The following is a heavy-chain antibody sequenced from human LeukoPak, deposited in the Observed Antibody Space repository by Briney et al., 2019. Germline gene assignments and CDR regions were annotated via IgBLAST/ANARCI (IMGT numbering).Heavy chain of an antibody. J-gene: IGHJ4*02. CDR1: GFTFSSYG. V-gene: IGHV3-23*01. Sequence: PGGSLRLSCAASGFTFSSYGMSWVRQAPGKGLEWVSAISGSGGSTYYADSVKGRFTISRDIAKNSVYLQMNSLRAEDTAVYFCARAFVYSSGRLFDYWGQGTLVTVSS. D-gene: IGHD6-19*01. CDR3: ARAFVYSSGRLFDY. CDR2: ISGSGGST.